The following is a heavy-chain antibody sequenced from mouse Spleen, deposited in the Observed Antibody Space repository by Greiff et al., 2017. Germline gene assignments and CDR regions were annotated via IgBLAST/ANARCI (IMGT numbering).Heavy chain of an antibody. D-gene: IGHD1-1*01. CDR1: GYTFTSYG. V-gene: IGHV1-81*01. J-gene: IGHJ2*01. CDR2: IYPRSGNT. CDR3: AREHYYDGSSYFDY. Sequence: ESGAELARPGASVKLSCKASGYTFTSYGISWVKQRTGQGLEWIGEIYPRSGNTYYNEKFKGKATLTADKSSSTAYMELRSLTSEDSAVYFCAREHYYDGSSYFDYWGQGTTLTVSS.